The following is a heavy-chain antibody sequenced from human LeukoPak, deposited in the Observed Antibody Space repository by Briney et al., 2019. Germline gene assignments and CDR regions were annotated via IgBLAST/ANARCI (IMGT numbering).Heavy chain of an antibody. Sequence: GGSLRLSCAASGFTFSSYAMHWVRQAPGKGLEWVAVISYDGSNKYYAASVKGRFTISRDNSKNTLYLQMNSLRAEDTAVYYCARSYYDSSGYFTYYFDYWGQGTLVTVSS. CDR2: ISYDGSNK. CDR1: GFTFSSYA. J-gene: IGHJ4*02. V-gene: IGHV3-30*04. D-gene: IGHD3-22*01. CDR3: ARSYYDSSGYFTYYFDY.